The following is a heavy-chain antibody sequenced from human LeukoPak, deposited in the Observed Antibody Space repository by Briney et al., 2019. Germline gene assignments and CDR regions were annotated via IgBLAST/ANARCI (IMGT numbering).Heavy chain of an antibody. CDR2: IYYSGST. Sequence: SETLSLTCTVSGGSISSGDYYWSWIRQPPGKGLEWIGYIYYSGSTYYNPSLKSRVTISVDTSKNQFSLKLSSVTAADTAVYYCARASIELGYSSSWYSEYWGQGTLVTVSS. V-gene: IGHV4-30-4*08. D-gene: IGHD6-13*01. J-gene: IGHJ4*02. CDR1: GGSISSGDYY. CDR3: ARASIELGYSSSWYSEY.